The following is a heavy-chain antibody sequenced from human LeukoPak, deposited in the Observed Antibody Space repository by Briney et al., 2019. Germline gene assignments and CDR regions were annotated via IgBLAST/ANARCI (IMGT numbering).Heavy chain of an antibody. Sequence: PGRSLRLSCAASGFTFSGYAMHWVRQAPGKGLEWVAVISYDGSNEYYADSVKGRFTISRDNSKNTLYLQMSSLRAEDTAVYYCVKRYSSGWYPLDYWGQGTLVTVSS. J-gene: IGHJ4*02. CDR1: GFTFSGYA. V-gene: IGHV3-30-3*02. CDR3: VKRYSSGWYPLDY. D-gene: IGHD6-19*01. CDR2: ISYDGSNE.